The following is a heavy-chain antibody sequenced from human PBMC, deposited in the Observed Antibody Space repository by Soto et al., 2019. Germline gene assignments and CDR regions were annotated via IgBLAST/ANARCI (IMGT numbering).Heavy chain of an antibody. CDR3: ARQLGLWQPLDY. D-gene: IGHD1-1*01. J-gene: IGHJ4*02. CDR1: GGSMRDYY. Sequence: QVQLQESGPRLVKPSETLSLTFSVSGGSMRDYYWSWIRQSPGKGPEWIGYIYYSGNTNYNPPLKSRVTISVDMPKSLFSLKLNSVTAADTAVYYCARQLGLWQPLDYWGRGTLVTVSS. CDR2: IYYSGNT. V-gene: IGHV4-59*01.